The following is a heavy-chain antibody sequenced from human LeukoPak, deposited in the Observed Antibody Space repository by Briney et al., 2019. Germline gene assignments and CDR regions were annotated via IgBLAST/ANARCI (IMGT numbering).Heavy chain of an antibody. Sequence: RPSETLSLTCTVSGGSVGSADYYWSWVRQPPGKGLEWIGYIYYSGSTYYNPSLKSRITISVDTSKNQFSLNLSSVTAADTAVYYCARHVPLPSTLGFDYWGQGTLVTVSS. CDR2: IYYSGST. D-gene: IGHD2/OR15-2a*01. J-gene: IGHJ4*02. CDR3: ARHVPLPSTLGFDY. V-gene: IGHV4-30-4*01. CDR1: GGSVGSADYY.